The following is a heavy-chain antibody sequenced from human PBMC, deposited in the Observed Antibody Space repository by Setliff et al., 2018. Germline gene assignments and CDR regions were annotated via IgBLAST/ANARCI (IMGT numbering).Heavy chain of an antibody. CDR3: ARDSALHSYHYDSSGYLDY. V-gene: IGHV4-59*01. J-gene: IGHJ4*02. CDR2: VYYSGTT. Sequence: PSETLSLTCTVSGGSISTYYWSWIRQTPVKGLEWIGYVYYSGTTNYNPLFKSRVTISVDRPKNQLSLKLSSVTAADTGVYYCARDSALHSYHYDSSGYLDYWGQGALVTLSS. CDR1: GGSISTYY. D-gene: IGHD3-22*01.